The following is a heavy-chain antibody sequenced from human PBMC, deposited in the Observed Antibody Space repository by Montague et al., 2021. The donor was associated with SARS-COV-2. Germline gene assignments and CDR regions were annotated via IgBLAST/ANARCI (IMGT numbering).Heavy chain of an antibody. Sequence: SLRLSCAASGFTFSSYALHWARQAPGKGLEWVAVISYDGSNQYYSYSXXVLFTISRDNSKNTLYLQMNSLRAEDTAVYYCATSEPFLEWLSLPSDYWGQGTLVTVSS. CDR1: GFTFSSYA. D-gene: IGHD3-3*02. V-gene: IGHV3-30*04. CDR3: ATSEPFLEWLSLPSDY. CDR2: ISYDGSNQ. J-gene: IGHJ4*02.